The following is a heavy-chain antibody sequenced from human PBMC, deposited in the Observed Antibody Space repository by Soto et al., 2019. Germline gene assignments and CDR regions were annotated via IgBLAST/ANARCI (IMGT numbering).Heavy chain of an antibody. V-gene: IGHV4-31*03. CDR3: ARDVFLEWLAPRNGMDV. Sequence: SETLSLTCTVSGGSISSGGYYWSWIRQHPGKGLEWIGYIYYSGSTYYNPSLKSRVTISVDTSKNQFSLKLSSVTAADTAVYYCARDVFLEWLAPRNGMDVWGQGTTVTV. CDR2: IYYSGST. J-gene: IGHJ6*02. D-gene: IGHD3-3*01. CDR1: GGSISSGGYY.